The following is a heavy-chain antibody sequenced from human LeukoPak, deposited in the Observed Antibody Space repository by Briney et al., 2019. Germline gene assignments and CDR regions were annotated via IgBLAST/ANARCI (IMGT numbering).Heavy chain of an antibody. CDR3: AKDSGYSAKGIDY. J-gene: IGHJ4*02. Sequence: GGSLRLSCAASGFTFDDYAMHWVRQAPGKGLEWVSGISWNSGSIGYADSVKGRFTISRDNAKNSLYPQMNSLRAEDTALYYCAKDSGYSAKGIDYWGQGTLVTVSS. CDR2: ISWNSGSI. D-gene: IGHD5-12*01. CDR1: GFTFDDYA. V-gene: IGHV3-9*01.